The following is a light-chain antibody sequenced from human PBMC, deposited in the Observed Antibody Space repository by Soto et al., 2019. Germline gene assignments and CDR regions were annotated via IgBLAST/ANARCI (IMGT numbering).Light chain of an antibody. CDR3: QQYYSTPQT. CDR1: QTLLYSSNNKNY. CDR2: WAS. Sequence: DIVMTQSPDSLAVSLGERATINCKSSQTLLYSSNNKNYLTWYQQKPGQPPKLLIYWASTRESGVPDRFSGSGSGTDFTLTISSPQAEDVAVYYCQQYYSTPQTFGQGTKLEIK. J-gene: IGKJ2*01. V-gene: IGKV4-1*01.